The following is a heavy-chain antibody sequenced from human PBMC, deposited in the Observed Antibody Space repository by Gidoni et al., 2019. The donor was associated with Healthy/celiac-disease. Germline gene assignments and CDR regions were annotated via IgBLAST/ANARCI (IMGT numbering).Heavy chain of an antibody. D-gene: IGHD6-19*01. Sequence: EVQLVQSGAEVKQPGESPKISCTGSGYSFTSYWIGWVRQMPGKGLEWRGIIYPGDSDTRYSPSVQGKVTISADKSISTAYLQWSSLKASDTAMYYCARQGEQWLVPYFDYWGQGTLVTVSS. CDR3: ARQGEQWLVPYFDY. CDR1: GYSFTSYW. V-gene: IGHV5-51*01. CDR2: IYPGDSDT. J-gene: IGHJ4*02.